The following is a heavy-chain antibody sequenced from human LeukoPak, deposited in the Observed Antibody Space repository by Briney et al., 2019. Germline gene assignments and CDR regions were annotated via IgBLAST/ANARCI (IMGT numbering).Heavy chain of an antibody. D-gene: IGHD3-22*01. CDR3: AREWLSTLVPSKYGMDV. Sequence: ASVKVSCKGSGYIFPDYYIYWVRQAPGQGLEWMGRINPNSGGTNYAQKFQGRVTMTRDTSTSTVYMELSSLRSEDTAVYYCAREWLSTLVPSKYGMDVWGQGTTVTVSS. V-gene: IGHV1/OR15-1*04. CDR1: GYIFPDYY. J-gene: IGHJ6*02. CDR2: INPNSGGT.